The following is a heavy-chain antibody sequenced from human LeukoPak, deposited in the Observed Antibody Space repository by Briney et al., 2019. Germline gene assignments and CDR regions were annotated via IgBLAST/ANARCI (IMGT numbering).Heavy chain of an antibody. Sequence: ASVKVSCKASGYTFTSYGISWVRQAPGQGLEWMGWISAYNGNTNYAQKLQGRVTMTTDTSTSTAYMELRSLRSDDTAVYYCARDYYDFWSGYYYYYGMDVWGQGTTVTVSS. CDR3: ARDYYDFWSGYYYYYGMDV. D-gene: IGHD3-3*01. CDR1: GYTFTSYG. CDR2: ISAYNGNT. J-gene: IGHJ6*02. V-gene: IGHV1-18*01.